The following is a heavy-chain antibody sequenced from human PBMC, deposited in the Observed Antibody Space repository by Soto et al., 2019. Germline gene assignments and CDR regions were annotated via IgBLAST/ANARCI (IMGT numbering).Heavy chain of an antibody. Sequence: QVQPVQSGAEVKKPGASVKVSCKASGYTFTSYAMHWVRQAPGQRLEWMGWINAGNGNTKYSQKFQGRVTITRDTSASTAYMELSSLRSDDTAVYYCARGDGYYDFDYWGQGTLVTVSS. D-gene: IGHD3-22*01. V-gene: IGHV1-3*01. CDR2: INAGNGNT. CDR1: GYTFTSYA. CDR3: ARGDGYYDFDY. J-gene: IGHJ4*02.